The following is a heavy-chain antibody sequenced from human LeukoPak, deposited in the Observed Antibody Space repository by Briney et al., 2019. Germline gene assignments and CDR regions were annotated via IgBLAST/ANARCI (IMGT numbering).Heavy chain of an antibody. J-gene: IGHJ6*03. V-gene: IGHV1-2*02. D-gene: IGHD6-13*01. CDR2: INPNSGGT. CDR3: ARDRLPYSSSWDNYMDV. CDR1: GYTFTGYY. Sequence: ASVKVSCKASGYTFTGYYMHWVRQAPGQGLEWMGWINPNSGGTNYAQKFQGRVTMTRDTSISTAYMELSRLRSDDTAVCYCARDRLPYSSSWDNYMDVWGKGTTVTVSS.